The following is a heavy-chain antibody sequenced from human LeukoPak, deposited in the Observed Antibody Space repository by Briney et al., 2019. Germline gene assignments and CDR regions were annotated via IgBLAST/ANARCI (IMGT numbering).Heavy chain of an antibody. Sequence: PGGSLRLSCAASGFTFSSYSMNWVRQAPGKGLEWVSYISSSSSTIYYADSVKGRFTISRDNAKNSLYLQMNSLRAEDTAVYYCASLLLNAGVGELLLHDYWGQGTLVTVSS. D-gene: IGHD3-10*01. J-gene: IGHJ4*02. V-gene: IGHV3-48*04. CDR2: ISSSSSTI. CDR1: GFTFSSYS. CDR3: ASLLLNAGVGELLLHDY.